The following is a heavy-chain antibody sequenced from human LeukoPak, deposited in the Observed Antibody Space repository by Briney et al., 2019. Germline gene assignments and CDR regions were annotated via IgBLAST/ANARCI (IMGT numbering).Heavy chain of an antibody. D-gene: IGHD1-1*01. V-gene: IGHV3-23*01. CDR3: TKVRSGSANWALQIFDN. J-gene: IGHJ4*02. Sequence: GGSLRLSCAASGFTFSSYAMSWVRQAPGKGLEWVSAISGSGGSTYYADSVKGRFTISRDNSKNTLYLQMNSLRAEDTAVYYCTKVRSGSANWALQIFDNWGQGTLVTVSS. CDR2: ISGSGGST. CDR1: GFTFSSYA.